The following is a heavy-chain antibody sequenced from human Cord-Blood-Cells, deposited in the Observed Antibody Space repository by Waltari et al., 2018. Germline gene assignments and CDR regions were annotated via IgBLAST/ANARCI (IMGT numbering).Heavy chain of an antibody. D-gene: IGHD1-1*01. V-gene: IGHV3-53*02. J-gene: IGHJ4*02. CDR3: ARAIPERPLFDY. Sequence: EVQLVETGGVLIQPGGSMRLSCAASGFTVSGNYMSWVRQAPGKGLEVVSVIYSGGSTYYADSVKGRFTISRDNSKNTLYLQMNSLRAEDTAVYYCARAIPERPLFDYWGQGTLVTVSS. CDR2: IYSGGST. CDR1: GFTVSGNY.